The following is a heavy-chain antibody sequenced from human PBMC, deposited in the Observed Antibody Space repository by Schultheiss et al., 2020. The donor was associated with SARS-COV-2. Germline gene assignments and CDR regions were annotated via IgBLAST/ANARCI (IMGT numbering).Heavy chain of an antibody. Sequence: GGSLRLSCAASGFTFSTFAMHWVRQAPGKGLEWLTLISYDSTNIHYADSVWGRFTVSRDNSKNTVYLQMNSLRGDDTAVYYCAKSTAEAGLQSFDSWGQGNPVTVS. CDR3: AKSTAEAGLQSFDS. J-gene: IGHJ4*02. D-gene: IGHD6-13*01. V-gene: IGHV3-30-3*01. CDR2: ISYDSTNI. CDR1: GFTFSTFA.